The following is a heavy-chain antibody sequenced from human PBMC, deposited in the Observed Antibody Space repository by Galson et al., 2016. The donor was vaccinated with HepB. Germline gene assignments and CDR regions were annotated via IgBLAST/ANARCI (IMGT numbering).Heavy chain of an antibody. D-gene: IGHD3-3*01. CDR3: ARDGGHKTGVVRGDYFDY. CDR2: ITSGSTTI. J-gene: IGHJ4*02. V-gene: IGHV3-48*02. CDR1: GFTFSTYS. Sequence: SLRLSCAASGFTFSTYSMNWVRQAPGKGLEWVSCITSGSTTIYDEDSVTGRFTISSDDARNSLYLQLSSLRDEDTAVYYCARDGGHKTGVVRGDYFDYWGQGTLVTVSS.